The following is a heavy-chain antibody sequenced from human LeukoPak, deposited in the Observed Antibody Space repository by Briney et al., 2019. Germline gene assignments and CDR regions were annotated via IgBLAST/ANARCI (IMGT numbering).Heavy chain of an antibody. CDR3: ARRNAMDV. J-gene: IGHJ6*02. V-gene: IGHV3-7*03. CDR1: GFTFRYYW. Sequence: GGSVSLFCAAWGFTFRYYWMTGVRRPPAKGLEWVANINRDGSERYYVDSVKGRFTISRDDAKSSLYLQMNSLRAEDTAVYYCARRNAMDVWGQGTTVIVFS. CDR2: INRDGSER.